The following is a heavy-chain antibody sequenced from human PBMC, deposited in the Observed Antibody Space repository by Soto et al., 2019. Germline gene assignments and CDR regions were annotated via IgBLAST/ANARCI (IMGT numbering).Heavy chain of an antibody. V-gene: IGHV3-48*02. D-gene: IGHD2-8*01. CDR2: ISSSGSTI. CDR1: GFTFSSYS. CDR3: ARDLRMVYAIEFDY. Sequence: EVQLVESGGGLVQPGGSLRLSCAASGFTFSSYSMNWVRQAPGKGLEWVSYISSSGSTIYYADSVKGRFTISRDNAKNSLYLQMNSLRDEDTAVYYCARDLRMVYAIEFDYWGQGTLVTVSS. J-gene: IGHJ4*02.